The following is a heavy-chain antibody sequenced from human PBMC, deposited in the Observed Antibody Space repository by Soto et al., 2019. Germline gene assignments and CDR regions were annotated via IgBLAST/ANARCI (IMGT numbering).Heavy chain of an antibody. J-gene: IGHJ4*02. CDR3: AKEVHYYDSSGYY. CDR1: GFTFSSYG. V-gene: IGHV3-30*18. CDR2: ISYDGSNK. D-gene: IGHD3-22*01. Sequence: GGSLRLSCAASGFTFSSYGMHWVRQAPGKGLEWVAVISYDGSNKYYADSVKGRFTISRDNSKNTLYLQMNSLRAEDTAVYYCAKEVHYYDSSGYYWGQGTLVTVSS.